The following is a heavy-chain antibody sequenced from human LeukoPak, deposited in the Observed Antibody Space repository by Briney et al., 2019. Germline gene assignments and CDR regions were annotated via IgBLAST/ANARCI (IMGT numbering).Heavy chain of an antibody. CDR3: AISSGFSYGYDAFDI. CDR2: INTNTGNP. CDR1: GGTFSSYA. J-gene: IGHJ3*02. D-gene: IGHD5-18*01. Sequence: ASVKVSCKASGGTFSSYAISWVRQAPGQGLEWMGWINTNTGNPTYAQGFTGRFVFSLDTSVSTAYLQISSLKAEDTAVYYCAISSGFSYGYDAFDIWGQETMVTVSS. V-gene: IGHV7-4-1*02.